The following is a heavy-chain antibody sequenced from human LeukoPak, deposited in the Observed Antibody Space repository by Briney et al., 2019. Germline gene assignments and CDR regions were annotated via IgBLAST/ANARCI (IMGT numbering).Heavy chain of an antibody. J-gene: IGHJ5*02. Sequence: GGSLRLSCAASGFTFSSYSMNWVRQAPGKGLEWVSSISSSSSYIYYADSVKGRFTISRDNAKNSLYLQMNSLRAEDTAVYYCARAWLGGTARFDPWGQGTLVTVSS. D-gene: IGHD4-23*01. V-gene: IGHV3-21*01. CDR1: GFTFSSYS. CDR2: ISSSSSYI. CDR3: ARAWLGGTARFDP.